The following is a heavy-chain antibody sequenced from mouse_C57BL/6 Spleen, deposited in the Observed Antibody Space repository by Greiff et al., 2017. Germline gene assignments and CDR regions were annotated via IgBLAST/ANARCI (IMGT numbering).Heavy chain of an antibody. D-gene: IGHD3-2*02. V-gene: IGHV1-54*01. CDR1: GYAFTNYW. CDR2: INPGSGGT. Sequence: QVQLQQSGAELVRPGTSVKVSCKASGYAFTNYWIEWVKQRPGQGLEWIGVINPGSGGTNYNEKFKGKATLTADKSSSTAYMQLSSLTSEDSAVYFGAGGTAQATGYAMGGWGNGASVTVAS. J-gene: IGHJ4*01. CDR3: AGGTAQATGYAMGG.